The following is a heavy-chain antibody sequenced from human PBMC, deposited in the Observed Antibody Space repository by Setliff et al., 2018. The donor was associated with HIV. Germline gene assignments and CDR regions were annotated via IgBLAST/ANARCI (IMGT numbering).Heavy chain of an antibody. J-gene: IGHJ3*02. CDR2: ISNSGKI. D-gene: IGHD4-4*01. CDR1: GYSISTNEW. V-gene: IGHV4-28*02. CDR3: ARTVPHSAAQDAFDI. Sequence: LSLTCAVSGYSISTNEWWGWIRQPPGKGLAWIGYISNSGKIYYDPSLNSRVTLSADTSKNQLSLKLTSVTAEDAGVYYCARTVPHSAAQDAFDIWGQGTVVTVSS.